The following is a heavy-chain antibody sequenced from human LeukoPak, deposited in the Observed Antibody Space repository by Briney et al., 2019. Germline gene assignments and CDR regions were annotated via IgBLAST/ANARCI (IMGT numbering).Heavy chain of an antibody. CDR3: AKPYSSSWTPDY. V-gene: IGHV3-23*01. CDR2: ISGSGATT. D-gene: IGHD6-13*01. CDR1: GFTFSSYA. Sequence: GGSLRLSCAASGFTFSSYAMSWVRQAPGKGLEWVSTISGSGATTYYADSVKGRFTISRDNSKNTLYLQMNSLRAEDTAVYYCAKPYSSSWTPDYWGQGTLVTVSS. J-gene: IGHJ4*02.